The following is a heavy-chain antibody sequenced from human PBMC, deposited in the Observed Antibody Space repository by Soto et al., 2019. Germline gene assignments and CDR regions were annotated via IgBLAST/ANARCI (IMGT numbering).Heavy chain of an antibody. CDR3: AKALRYGSGSPFDY. V-gene: IGHV3-23*01. CDR1: GFTFRSFA. J-gene: IGHJ4*02. Sequence: GGSLRLSCAASGFTFRSFAINWVRQAPGEGLEWVSVISGSGETTFYGDSVKGRFTVSRDNSKNTAFVQMNSLRAEDTAVYYCAKALRYGSGSPFDYWGRGTLVTVSS. CDR2: ISGSGETT. D-gene: IGHD3-10*01.